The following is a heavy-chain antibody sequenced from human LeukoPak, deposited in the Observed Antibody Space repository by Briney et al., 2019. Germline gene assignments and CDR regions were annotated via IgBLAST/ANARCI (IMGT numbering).Heavy chain of an antibody. D-gene: IGHD3-9*01. Sequence: GGSLRLSCAASGFTFRSYDMHWVRQAPGKGLGWVSAISGSGGSTYYADSVKGRFTISRDNSKNTLYLQMNSLRAEDTAVYYCANSGPPRYLREWFDPWGQGTLVTVSS. J-gene: IGHJ5*02. CDR3: ANSGPPRYLREWFDP. CDR1: GFTFRSYD. CDR2: ISGSGGST. V-gene: IGHV3-23*01.